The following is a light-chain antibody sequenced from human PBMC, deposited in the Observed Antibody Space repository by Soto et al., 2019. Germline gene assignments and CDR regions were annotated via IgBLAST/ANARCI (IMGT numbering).Light chain of an antibody. Sequence: ALTQPASVSGSPGQSITISCTGTSSDVGGYNYVSWYQQHPGKAPKLIIYDVSNRPSGVSNRFSGSKSGNTASLTISGLQAEDEADYYCSSYASSSTLGVFGAGTKVTVL. CDR2: DVS. CDR3: SSYASSSTLGV. V-gene: IGLV2-14*01. CDR1: SSDVGGYNY. J-gene: IGLJ1*01.